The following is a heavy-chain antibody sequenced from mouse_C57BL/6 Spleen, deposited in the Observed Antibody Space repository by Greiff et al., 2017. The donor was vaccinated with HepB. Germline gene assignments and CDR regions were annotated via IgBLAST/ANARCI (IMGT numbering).Heavy chain of an antibody. V-gene: IGHV5-4*01. Sequence: EVQLVESGGGLVKPGGSLKLSCAASGFTFSSYAMSWVRQTPEKRLEWVATISDGGSYTYYPDNVKGRFTISRDNAKNNLYLQMSHLKSEDTAMYYCARDLANWDGRVYFDYWGQGTTLTVSS. J-gene: IGHJ2*01. CDR1: GFTFSSYA. D-gene: IGHD4-1*01. CDR2: ISDGGSYT. CDR3: ARDLANWDGRVYFDY.